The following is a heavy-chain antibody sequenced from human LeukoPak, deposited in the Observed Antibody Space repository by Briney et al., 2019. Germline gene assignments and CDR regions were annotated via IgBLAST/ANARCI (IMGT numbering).Heavy chain of an antibody. CDR1: GGSFSGYY. J-gene: IGHJ4*02. Sequence: SETLSLTCAVYGGSFSGYYWSWIRQPPGKGLEWIGEINHSGSTNYNPSLKSRVTISVDTSKNQFSLKLNSVTAADTAVYYCAGHLRWFDYWGQGTLVTVSS. V-gene: IGHV4-34*01. CDR2: INHSGST. CDR3: AGHLRWFDY. D-gene: IGHD4-23*01.